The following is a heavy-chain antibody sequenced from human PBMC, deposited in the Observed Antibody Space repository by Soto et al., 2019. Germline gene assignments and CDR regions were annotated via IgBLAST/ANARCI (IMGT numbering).Heavy chain of an antibody. V-gene: IGHV4-59*01. D-gene: IGHD3-3*01. CDR1: GGSIISYY. J-gene: IGHJ6*02. CDR2: IYYSGST. CDR3: ARLAVGYDFWTSDYYYYYGMDV. Sequence: PSETLSLTCTFSGGSIISYYWSWIRQPPGKGLEWIGYIYYSGSTNYNPSLKSRVTISVDTSKNQFSLKLSSVTAADTAVYYCARLAVGYDFWTSDYYYYYGMDVWGQGTTVTVSS.